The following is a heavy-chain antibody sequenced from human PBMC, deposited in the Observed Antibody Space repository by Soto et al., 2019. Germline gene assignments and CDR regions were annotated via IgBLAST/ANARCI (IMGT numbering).Heavy chain of an antibody. Sequence: QVQLQESGPGLVKPSQTLSLTCTVSGGSISSGGYYWSWIRQHPGKGLEWIGYIYYSGSTYYNPSLKSRVTISVDTSKNQFSLKLSSVTAADTAVYYCARGGYCSSTSCYTPRWFDPWGQGTLVTVSS. CDR3: ARGGYCSSTSCYTPRWFDP. J-gene: IGHJ5*02. CDR2: IYYSGST. D-gene: IGHD2-2*02. CDR1: GGSISSGGYY. V-gene: IGHV4-31*03.